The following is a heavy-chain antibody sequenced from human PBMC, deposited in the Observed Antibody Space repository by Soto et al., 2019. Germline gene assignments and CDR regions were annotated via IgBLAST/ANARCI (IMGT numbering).Heavy chain of an antibody. CDR2: ISYDGSNK. CDR1: GFTFSSYG. J-gene: IGHJ4*02. Sequence: PGGSLRLSCAASGFTFSSYGMHWVRQAPGKGLEWVAVISYDGSNKYYADSVKGRFTISRDNSKNTLYLQMNSLRAEDTAVYYCAKDVTYYYDSSGYGHFDYWGQGTLVTVSS. D-gene: IGHD3-22*01. CDR3: AKDVTYYYDSSGYGHFDY. V-gene: IGHV3-30*18.